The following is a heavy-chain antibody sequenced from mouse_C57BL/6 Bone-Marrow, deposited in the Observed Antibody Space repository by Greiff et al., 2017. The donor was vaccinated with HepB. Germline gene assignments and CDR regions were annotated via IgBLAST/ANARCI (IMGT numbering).Heavy chain of an antibody. D-gene: IGHD1-1*01. CDR1: GYTFTSYW. V-gene: IGHV1-50*01. CDR2: IDPSDSYT. CDR3: ARGGKFITTVVGPFAY. J-gene: IGHJ3*01. Sequence: QVQLKQPGAELVKPGASVKLSCKASGYTFTSYWMQWVKQRPGQGLEWIGEIDPSDSYTNYNQKFKGKATLTVDTSSSTAYMQRSSLTSEDSAVYYCARGGKFITTVVGPFAYWGQGTLVTVSA.